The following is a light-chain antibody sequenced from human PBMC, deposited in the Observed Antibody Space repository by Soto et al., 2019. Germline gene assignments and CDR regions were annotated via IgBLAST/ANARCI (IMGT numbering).Light chain of an antibody. Sequence: QSVLTQSPSSSGTPGQRVTISCSGSSSNIGSNYVYWYQQLPGTAPKLLIYRNSQRPSGVPDRFSGSKSGTSASLAISGLRSEDEADYHCAAWDDSLSAPVFGGGTKLTVL. J-gene: IGLJ2*01. V-gene: IGLV1-47*01. CDR1: SSNIGSNY. CDR2: RNS. CDR3: AAWDDSLSAPV.